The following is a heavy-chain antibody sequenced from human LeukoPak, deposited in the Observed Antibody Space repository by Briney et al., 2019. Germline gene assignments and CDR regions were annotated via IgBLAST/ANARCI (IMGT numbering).Heavy chain of an antibody. CDR2: IKQDGSEK. D-gene: IGHD3-22*01. CDR3: ARDCGYYRFDF. Sequence: PGGSLRLSCAASGFTFRCYWMSWARQAPGKGLEWVANIKQDGSEKYYVDSVKGRFTISRDNAKNSLYLQMNSLRAEDTAMYYCARDCGYYRFDFWGQGILVTVSS. J-gene: IGHJ4*02. V-gene: IGHV3-7*01. CDR1: GFTFRCYW.